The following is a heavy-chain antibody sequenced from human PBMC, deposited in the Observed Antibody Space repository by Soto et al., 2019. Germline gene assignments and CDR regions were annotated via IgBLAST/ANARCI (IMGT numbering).Heavy chain of an antibody. CDR3: AKRFRRPIVVVPAANPLGAFDI. CDR2: ISGSGGST. V-gene: IGHV3-23*01. Sequence: QPGGSLRLSCAASGFTFSSYAMSWVRQAPGKGLEWVSAISGSGGSTYYADSVKGRFTISRDNSRNTLYLQMNSLRAEDTAVYYCAKRFRRPIVVVPAANPLGAFDIWGQGTMVTVSS. J-gene: IGHJ3*02. D-gene: IGHD2-2*01. CDR1: GFTFSSYA.